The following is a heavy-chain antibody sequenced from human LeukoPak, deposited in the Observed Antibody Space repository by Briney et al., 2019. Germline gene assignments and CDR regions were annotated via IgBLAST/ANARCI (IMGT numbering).Heavy chain of an antibody. V-gene: IGHV1-69*06. J-gene: IGHJ4*02. CDR3: ARDGGGIAVAGTEFDY. CDR1: GGTFSSYA. Sequence: GSSVKVSCKASGGTFSSYAISWVRQAPGQGLEWMGGIIPIFGTANYAQKFQGRVTITADKSTSTAYMELRSLRSDDTAVYYCARDGGGIAVAGTEFDYWGQGTLVTVSS. D-gene: IGHD6-19*01. CDR2: IIPIFGTA.